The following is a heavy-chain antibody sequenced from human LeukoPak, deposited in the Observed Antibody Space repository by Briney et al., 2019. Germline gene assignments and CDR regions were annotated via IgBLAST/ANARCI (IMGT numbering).Heavy chain of an antibody. D-gene: IGHD3-22*01. Sequence: GGSLRLSCAASGFTFSNYGIHWVRQAPGKGLEWVTFIRYDGSNKYYADSVKGRFTISRDNSKNTLYLQMNSLRADDTAIYYCAKDNRAYYYGRSGYDYWGQGTLVTVSS. J-gene: IGHJ4*02. CDR2: IRYDGSNK. CDR1: GFTFSNYG. CDR3: AKDNRAYYYGRSGYDY. V-gene: IGHV3-30*02.